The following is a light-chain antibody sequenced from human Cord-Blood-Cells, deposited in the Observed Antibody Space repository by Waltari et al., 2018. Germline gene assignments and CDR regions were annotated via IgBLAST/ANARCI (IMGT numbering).Light chain of an antibody. V-gene: IGLV1-47*01. CDR2: RNN. CDR3: AAWDDSLSGRV. Sequence: QSVLPQPPSASGTPGQRVTISCSGSSSNIGRNCVYWYQQLPGTAPKLLIYRNNQRPSGVPDRFSGSKSGTSASLAISGLRSEDEADYYCAAWDDSLSGRVFGGGTKLTVL. J-gene: IGLJ2*01. CDR1: SSNIGRNC.